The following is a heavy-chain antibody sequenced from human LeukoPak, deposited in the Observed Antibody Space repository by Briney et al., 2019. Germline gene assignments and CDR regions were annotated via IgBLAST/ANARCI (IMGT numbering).Heavy chain of an antibody. CDR2: MYYSGYT. J-gene: IGHJ5*02. D-gene: IGHD5-18*01. CDR3: ARGYSYGFSGNWFDP. Sequence: SETLSLTCTVSGGSVSSYYWNWIRQPPGKGLEWLGYMYYSGYTNYNPSLKSRVTISLDTSKNHFSLKLSSLTAADTAVYYCARGYSYGFSGNWFDPWGQGTLVTVSS. V-gene: IGHV4-59*02. CDR1: GGSVSSYY.